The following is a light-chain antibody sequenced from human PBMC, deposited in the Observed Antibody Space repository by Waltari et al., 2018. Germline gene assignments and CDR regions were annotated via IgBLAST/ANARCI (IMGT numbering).Light chain of an antibody. CDR2: GSS. CDR3: QQYGNLPPYT. V-gene: IGKV3-15*01. J-gene: IGKJ2*01. Sequence: EVVLTQSPVTLSVSPGETVTLSCSASQSVASYLAWYQPKSGQAPRLLIYGSSSRATGVPARFSGGGSATEFTLTISGLQSEDFAVYYCQQYGNLPPYTFGQGTQLEIK. CDR1: QSVASY.